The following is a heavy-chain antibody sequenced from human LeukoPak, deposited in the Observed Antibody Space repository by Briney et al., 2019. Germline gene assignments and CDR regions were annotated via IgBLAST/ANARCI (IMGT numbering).Heavy chain of an antibody. V-gene: IGHV3-23*01. CDR2: ISGSDGTT. D-gene: IGHD1-1*01. J-gene: IGHJ4*02. Sequence: PGGSLRLSCAASGFTFSSYAMSWVRQAPGKGLEWVSSISGSDGTTYYADSVKGRFTISRDNSKYTLSLQMNSLRDDDTAVYYCXKVDNWKYAHHDFWGQGTLVTVSS. CDR1: GFTFSSYA. CDR3: XKVDNWKYAHHDF.